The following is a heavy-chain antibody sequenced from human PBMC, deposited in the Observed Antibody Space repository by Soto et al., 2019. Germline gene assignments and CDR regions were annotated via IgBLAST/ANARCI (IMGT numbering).Heavy chain of an antibody. CDR3: ARDLRSRGWFDP. V-gene: IGHV4-59*11. J-gene: IGHJ5*02. CDR1: GVSITSHY. CDR2: TYFRGSA. Sequence: PSETLSLTCDVSGVSITSHYWNWIRQSPGMGLEWIGSTYFRGSASYNPSLKSRVTISLDTSKDQLSLTLSAVTAADSAVYYCARDLRSRGWFDPWGPGIMVTVYS.